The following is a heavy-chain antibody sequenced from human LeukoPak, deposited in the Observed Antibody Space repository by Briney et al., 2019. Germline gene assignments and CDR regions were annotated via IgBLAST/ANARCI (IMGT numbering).Heavy chain of an antibody. D-gene: IGHD5-12*01. J-gene: IGHJ6*02. CDR1: GASISSYY. Sequence: TSETLSLTCTVSGASISSYYWSWIRQPPGKGLEWIGYIFYSGSTKYNPSLKSRATISVDTSKNQFSLKLSSVTAADTAVYYCARDRGLSGYDGFGSYYYGMEVWGQGTTVTVSS. V-gene: IGHV4-59*01. CDR3: ARDRGLSGYDGFGSYYYGMEV. CDR2: IFYSGST.